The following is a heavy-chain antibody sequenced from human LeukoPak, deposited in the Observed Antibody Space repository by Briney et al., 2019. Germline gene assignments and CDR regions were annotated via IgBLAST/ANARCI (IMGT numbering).Heavy chain of an antibody. CDR1: GFTFSSSA. CDR3: AKAYSGSHRGAFDV. D-gene: IGHD1-26*01. Sequence: GGSLRLSCAASGFTFSSSAMSWVRQAPGKRLEWVSTISGSGSNTYYADSVQGRFTISRDNSKSTLYLQMNGLRADDTAVYYCAKAYSGSHRGAFDVWGQGTMVTVSS. J-gene: IGHJ3*01. V-gene: IGHV3-23*01. CDR2: ISGSGSNT.